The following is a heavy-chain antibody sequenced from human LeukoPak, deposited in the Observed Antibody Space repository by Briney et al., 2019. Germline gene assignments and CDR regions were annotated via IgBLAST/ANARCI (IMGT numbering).Heavy chain of an antibody. CDR2: MNPNSGNT. CDR3: ARGQLGYCSGGSCYYFDY. J-gene: IGHJ4*02. V-gene: IGHV1-8*03. Sequence: ASVKVSCKASGYTFTSYGISWVRQATGQGLEWMGWMNPNSGNTGYAQKFQGRVTITRNTSISTAYMELSSLRSEDTAVYYCARGQLGYCSGGSCYYFDYWGQGTLVTVSP. D-gene: IGHD2-15*01. CDR1: GYTFTSYG.